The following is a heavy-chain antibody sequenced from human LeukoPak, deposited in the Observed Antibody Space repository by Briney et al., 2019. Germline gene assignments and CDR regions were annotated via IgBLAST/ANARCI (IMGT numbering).Heavy chain of an antibody. CDR2: ISGSGGST. J-gene: IGHJ6*02. CDR3: AKDLGDCDETYGMDV. D-gene: IGHD3/OR15-3a*01. Sequence: PGGSLRLSCTTSGFTFSDYPMSWVRQAPGKGLEWVSAISGSGGSTYYADSVKGRFTISRDNSKDTLYLQMNSLRAEDTAVYYCAKDLGDCDETYGMDVWGQGTTVTVSS. V-gene: IGHV3-23*01. CDR1: GFTFSDYP.